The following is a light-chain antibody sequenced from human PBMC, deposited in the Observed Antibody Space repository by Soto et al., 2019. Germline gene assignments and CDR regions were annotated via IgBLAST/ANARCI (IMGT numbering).Light chain of an antibody. J-gene: IGKJ2*01. Sequence: EIVLTQSPGTLSVSPGERATLSCRASQTVGRNLVWYQQKPGQAPRLLIYAASSRATGIPDRFSGSGSGTDFPLTISRLEPEDFAVYYCQQYYGSSSYTFGQGTKLEIK. V-gene: IGKV3-20*01. CDR3: QQYYGSSSYT. CDR1: QTVGRN. CDR2: AAS.